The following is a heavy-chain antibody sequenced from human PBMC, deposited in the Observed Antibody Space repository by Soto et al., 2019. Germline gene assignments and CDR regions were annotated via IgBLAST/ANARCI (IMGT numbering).Heavy chain of an antibody. V-gene: IGHV1-18*01. CDR1: GYRFSRYG. D-gene: IGHD3-22*01. Sequence: QVQLVQSGGEVKQPGASVKVSCKASGYRFSRYGINWVRQAPGQGLEWMGWISTYDGNTHYAKKFQDRVTMTIDTSTNTAYLELRSLKSDDTAVYYCARDEEDANLMIVVLPGDYWGQGTLVSDSS. J-gene: IGHJ4*02. CDR2: ISTYDGNT. CDR3: ARDEEDANLMIVVLPGDY.